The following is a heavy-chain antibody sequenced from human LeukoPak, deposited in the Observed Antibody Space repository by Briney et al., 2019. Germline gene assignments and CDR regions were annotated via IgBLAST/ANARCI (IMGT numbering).Heavy chain of an antibody. Sequence: PSETLSLTCAVYGGSFSGYYWSWIRQPPGKGLEWIGEINHSGSTNYNPSLKSRVTISVDTSKNQFSPKLSSVTAADTAVYYCARAQLGLSQEGMDVWGQGTTVTVSS. J-gene: IGHJ6*02. CDR1: GGSFSGYY. D-gene: IGHD7-27*01. CDR3: ARAQLGLSQEGMDV. V-gene: IGHV4-34*01. CDR2: INHSGST.